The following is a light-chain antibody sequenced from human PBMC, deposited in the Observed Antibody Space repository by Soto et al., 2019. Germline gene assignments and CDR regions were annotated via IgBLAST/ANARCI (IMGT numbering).Light chain of an antibody. CDR3: QQYKT. V-gene: IGKV1-5*03. CDR1: QGISSW. Sequence: DIQMTQSPSSLSASVGDRVTITCRGSQGISSWLAWYQQKPGKAPRLLIYKASSLASGVPSRFSGSGSRTEFTLTISSLQPDDFATYYCQQYKTFGQGTRVEIK. CDR2: KAS. J-gene: IGKJ1*01.